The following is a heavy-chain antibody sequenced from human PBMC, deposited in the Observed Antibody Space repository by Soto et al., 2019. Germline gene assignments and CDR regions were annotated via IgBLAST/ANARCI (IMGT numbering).Heavy chain of an antibody. Sequence: GASVKVSCKASGYTFTSYYMHWVRQAPGQGLEWMGIINPSGGSTSYAQKFQGRVTMTRDTSTSTVYMELSSLRSEDTAVYYCARAPATPLGYSSYYYYGMDVWGQGTTVTVSS. CDR1: GYTFTSYY. CDR2: INPSGGST. CDR3: ARAPATPLGYSSYYYYGMDV. D-gene: IGHD6-13*01. V-gene: IGHV1-46*01. J-gene: IGHJ6*02.